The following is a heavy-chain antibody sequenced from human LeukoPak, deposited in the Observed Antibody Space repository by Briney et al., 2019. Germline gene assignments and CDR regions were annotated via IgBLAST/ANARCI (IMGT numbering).Heavy chain of an antibody. CDR2: INPNSGGT. V-gene: IGHV1-2*02. CDR1: GYTFTGYY. Sequence: ASVKVSCKASGYTFTGYYMHWVRQAPGQGLEWMGWINPNSGGTNYAQKFQGRVTMTRDTSISTAYMELSRLRSDDTAVYYCARDLRYCSSTSCHDAFDIWGQGTMVTVSS. J-gene: IGHJ3*02. D-gene: IGHD2-2*01. CDR3: ARDLRYCSSTSCHDAFDI.